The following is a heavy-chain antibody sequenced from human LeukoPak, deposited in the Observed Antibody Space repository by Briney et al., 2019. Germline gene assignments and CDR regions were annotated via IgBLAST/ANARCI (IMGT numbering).Heavy chain of an antibody. CDR2: VSDSGSDT. CDR3: AKRVPYSSSSVYFDK. D-gene: IGHD6-6*01. J-gene: IGHJ4*02. CDR1: GFTFSNHG. V-gene: IGHV3-23*01. Sequence: GGSLRLSCAASGFTFSNHGMSWVRQASGKGLEWVSAVSDSGSDTYYADSVKGRFTVSRDNSKNTLYLQMNSLRAEDTALYYCAKRVPYSSSSVYFDKWGQGTLVTVSS.